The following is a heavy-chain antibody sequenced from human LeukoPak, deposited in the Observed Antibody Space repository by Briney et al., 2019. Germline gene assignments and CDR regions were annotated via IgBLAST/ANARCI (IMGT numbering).Heavy chain of an antibody. Sequence: GGSLRLSCEVSGFTFSDYAMSWVRQAPGKGLEWVSGISGSGGSTYYADSVKGRFTISRDNSKNTLHLQMNSLRAEDTAVYYCAKGAIGSSGSYFVWGQGTLVTVSS. CDR2: ISGSGGST. CDR3: AKGAIGSSGSYFV. CDR1: GFTFSDYA. J-gene: IGHJ4*02. D-gene: IGHD3-10*01. V-gene: IGHV3-23*01.